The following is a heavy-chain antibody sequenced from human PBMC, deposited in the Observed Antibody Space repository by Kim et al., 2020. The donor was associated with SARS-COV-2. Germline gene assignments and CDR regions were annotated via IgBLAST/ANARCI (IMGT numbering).Heavy chain of an antibody. J-gene: IGHJ4*02. Sequence: TGYAQKFQGRVTMTRNTSISTAYMELSSLRSEDTAVYYCALFYGGTTGDYWGQGTLVTVSS. CDR3: ALFYGGTTGDY. D-gene: IGHD4-17*01. CDR2: T. V-gene: IGHV1-8*01.